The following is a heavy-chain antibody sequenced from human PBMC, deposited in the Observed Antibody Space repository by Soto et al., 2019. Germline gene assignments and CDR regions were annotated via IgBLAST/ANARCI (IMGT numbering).Heavy chain of an antibody. CDR2: IYSGGST. Sequence: GSLRLSCAASGFTVSSNYMSWVRQAPGKGLEWVSVIYSGGSTYYADSVKGRFTISRDNSKNTLYLQMNSLRAEDTAVYYCARVYGDPYYFDYWVQGTLVTVSS. V-gene: IGHV3-66*01. J-gene: IGHJ4*02. CDR1: GFTVSSNY. CDR3: ARVYGDPYYFDY. D-gene: IGHD4-17*01.